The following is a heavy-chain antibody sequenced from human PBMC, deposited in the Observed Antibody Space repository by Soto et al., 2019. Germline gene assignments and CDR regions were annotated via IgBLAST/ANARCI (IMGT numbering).Heavy chain of an antibody. V-gene: IGHV4-31*03. Sequence: PSETLSLTCTVSGGSISSGGYYWSWIRQHPGKGLEWIGYIYYSGSTYYNPSLKSRVTISVDTSKNQFSLKLSSVTAADTAVYYCARXYYDFWSGYYKLEAFDIWGQGTMVTVSS. CDR2: IYYSGST. CDR1: GGSISSGGYY. J-gene: IGHJ3*02. D-gene: IGHD3-3*01. CDR3: ARXYYDFWSGYYKLEAFDI.